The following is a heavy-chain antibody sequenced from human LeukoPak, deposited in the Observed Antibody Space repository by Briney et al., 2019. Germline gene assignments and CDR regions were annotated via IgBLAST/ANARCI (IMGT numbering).Heavy chain of an antibody. D-gene: IGHD3-22*01. CDR3: AKDPYYYDSSGYYDY. CDR2: ISGSGGST. CDR1: GFTFSSYA. J-gene: IGHJ4*02. V-gene: IGHV3-23*01. Sequence: GGSLRLSCAASGFTFSSYAMSWVRQAPGRGLEWVSAISGSGGSTYYADSVKGRFTISRDNSKNTLYLQMNSLRAEDTAVYYCAKDPYYYDSSGYYDYWGQGTLVTASS.